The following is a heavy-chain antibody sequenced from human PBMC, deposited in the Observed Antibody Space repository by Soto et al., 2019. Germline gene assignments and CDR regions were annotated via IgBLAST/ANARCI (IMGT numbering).Heavy chain of an antibody. J-gene: IGHJ6*02. CDR3: ARNYDFWSGYSYYYYGMDV. CDR2: INHSGST. CDR1: GGSFSGYY. D-gene: IGHD3-3*01. Sequence: SDTLSLTCAFYGGSFSGYYLSLIRQPPGKGLEWIGEINHSGSTNYNPSLKSRVTISVDTSKNQFSLKLTSVTAADTAVYYCARNYDFWSGYSYYYYGMDVWGQGTTVTVSS. V-gene: IGHV4-34*01.